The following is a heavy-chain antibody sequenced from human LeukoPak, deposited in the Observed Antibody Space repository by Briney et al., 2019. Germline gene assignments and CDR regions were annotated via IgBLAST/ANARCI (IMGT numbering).Heavy chain of an antibody. D-gene: IGHD5-24*01. CDR3: ASTTRRDGYNPLGDY. V-gene: IGHV4-4*07. J-gene: IGHJ4*02. CDR2: IYTSGST. CDR1: GGSISSYC. Sequence: TSETLSLTCTVSGGSISSYCWSWIRQPAGKGLEWIGRIYTSGSTNYNPSLKSRVTMSVGTSKNQFSLKLSSVTAADTAVYYCASTTRRDGYNPLGDYWGQGTLVTVSS.